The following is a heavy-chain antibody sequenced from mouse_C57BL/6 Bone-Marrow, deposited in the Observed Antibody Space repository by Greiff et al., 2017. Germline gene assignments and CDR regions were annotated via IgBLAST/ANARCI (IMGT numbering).Heavy chain of an antibody. V-gene: IGHV5-9-1*02. CDR1: GFTFSSYA. D-gene: IGHD2-2*01. J-gene: IGHJ2*01. CDR3: TRDEEKGYVVVY. Sequence: EVQGVESGEGLVKPGGSLKLSCAASGFTFSSYAMSWVRQTPEKRLEWVAYISSGGDYIYYADTVKGRFTISRDNARNTLYLQMSSLKSEDTAMYYCTRDEEKGYVVVYWGQGTTLTVSS. CDR2: ISSGGDYI.